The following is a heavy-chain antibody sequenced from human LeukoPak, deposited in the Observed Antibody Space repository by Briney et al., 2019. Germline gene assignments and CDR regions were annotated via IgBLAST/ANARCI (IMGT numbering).Heavy chain of an antibody. V-gene: IGHV1-3*01. CDR1: GYTFITYT. J-gene: IGHJ4*02. CDR3: ARVPIVVVPAAILGRPFDY. D-gene: IGHD2-2*02. Sequence: ASVKVSCKASGYTFITYTIHWVRQAPGQRLEWMGWINAGNGNTKYSQKFQGRVTITRDTSASTAYMELSSLRSEDTAVYYCARVPIVVVPAAILGRPFDYWGQGTLVTVSS. CDR2: INAGNGNT.